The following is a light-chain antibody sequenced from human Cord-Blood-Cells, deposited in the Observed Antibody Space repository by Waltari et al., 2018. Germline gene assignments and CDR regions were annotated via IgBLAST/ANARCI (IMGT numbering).Light chain of an antibody. V-gene: IGLV1-47*01. CDR1: SSNIGSNH. CDR3: AAWDDSLSGYV. J-gene: IGLJ1*01. CDR2: RNN. Sequence: QSVLTQPPSASGTPGQRVTISCSGSSSNIGSNHVYWYQQLPGTAPKLLIYRNNQRPSGVPDLFSGSKSGTSASLAISGLRSEDEADYYCAAWDDSLSGYVFGTGTKVTVL.